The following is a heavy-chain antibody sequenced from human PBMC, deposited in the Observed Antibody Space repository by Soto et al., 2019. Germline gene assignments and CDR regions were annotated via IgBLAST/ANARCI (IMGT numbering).Heavy chain of an antibody. J-gene: IGHJ4*02. CDR3: ARRHPFSHGNFVTYFFDF. Sequence: QVQLVQSGAEVKKPGASVKVSCKASGYTFISYAIAWVRQAPGQGLEWMGWISPNSGNTNYAKKFQGRVTVTTETPTNTAYMELRSLRSDDTSVYSCARRHPFSHGNFVTYFFDFWGQGTLVTVSS. CDR2: ISPNSGNT. V-gene: IGHV1-18*01. D-gene: IGHD4-17*01. CDR1: GYTFISYA.